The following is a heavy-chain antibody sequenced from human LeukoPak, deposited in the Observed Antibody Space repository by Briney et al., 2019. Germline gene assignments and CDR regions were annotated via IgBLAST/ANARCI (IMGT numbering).Heavy chain of an antibody. J-gene: IGHJ4*02. D-gene: IGHD3-22*01. CDR3: ARGSRGYYDSSGYYYFDY. CDR1: GGSISSDGYY. V-gene: IGHV4-31*03. CDR2: IYYSGST. Sequence: SQTLSLTCTVSGGSISSDGYYWSWIRQHPGKGLEWIGFIYYSGSTYYNPSLQSRVTISVDTSKNQFSLKLSSVTAADTAVYYCARGSRGYYDSSGYYYFDYWGQGTLVTVSS.